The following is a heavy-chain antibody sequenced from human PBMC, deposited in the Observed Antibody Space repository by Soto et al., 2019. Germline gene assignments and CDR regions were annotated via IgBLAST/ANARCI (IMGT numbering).Heavy chain of an antibody. CDR2: RYYSEST. Sequence: SETLSLTCTVSGGSITTGGYYWSWIRQLPGKGLEWIGHRYYSESTYYNPSLKSRVSISLDTSKNQFSLKLSLVTAADTAMYYCARTKCSGGSCYSWSLDYWGQGTPVTAPQ. D-gene: IGHD2-15*01. V-gene: IGHV4-31*03. CDR1: GGSITTGGYY. CDR3: ARTKCSGGSCYSWSLDY. J-gene: IGHJ4*02.